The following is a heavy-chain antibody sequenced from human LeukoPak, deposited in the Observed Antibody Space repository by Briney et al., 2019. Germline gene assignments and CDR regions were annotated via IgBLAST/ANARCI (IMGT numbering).Heavy chain of an antibody. CDR1: GYTFTSYG. Sequence: ASVKVSCKASGYTFTSYGISWVRQAPGQGLEWMGWINTNTGNPTYAQGFTGRFVFSLDTSVSTAYLQISSLKTEDTAVYYCARADRAHWGYYYMDVWGKGTTVTVSS. V-gene: IGHV7-4-1*02. CDR3: ARADRAHWGYYYMDV. D-gene: IGHD7-27*01. CDR2: INTNTGNP. J-gene: IGHJ6*03.